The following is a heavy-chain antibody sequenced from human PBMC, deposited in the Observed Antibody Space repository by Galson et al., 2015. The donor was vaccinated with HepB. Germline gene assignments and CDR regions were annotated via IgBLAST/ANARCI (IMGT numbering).Heavy chain of an antibody. Sequence: SLRLPCAASGFSFSDSYMNWIRQAPGKGLEYISYISGSGSDIKYADSVKGRFTVSRDNAKNSLYLQMNSLRDEDTAVYYCARTARLLDSWGQGTLVTVS. J-gene: IGHJ4*02. CDR1: GFSFSDSY. V-gene: IGHV3-11*01. D-gene: IGHD5-12*01. CDR3: ARTARLLDS. CDR2: ISGSGSDI.